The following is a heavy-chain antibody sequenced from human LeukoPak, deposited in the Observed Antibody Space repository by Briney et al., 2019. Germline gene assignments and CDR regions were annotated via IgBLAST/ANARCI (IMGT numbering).Heavy chain of an antibody. Sequence: GGSLRLSCAASGFTFSNSAMNWVRQVPGKGLEWVSSIDYDSSHIYYAASVRGRFTISRDNARNSVYLQMNSLRVEDTAVYYCARDPLRYLRVGRYDYWGQGTLVAVSS. CDR3: ARDPLRYLRVGRYDY. CDR2: IDYDSSHI. V-gene: IGHV3-21*01. J-gene: IGHJ4*02. D-gene: IGHD3-9*01. CDR1: GFTFSNSA.